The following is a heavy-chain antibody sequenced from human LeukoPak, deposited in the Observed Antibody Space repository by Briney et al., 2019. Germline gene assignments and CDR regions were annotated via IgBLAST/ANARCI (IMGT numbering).Heavy chain of an antibody. CDR2: IYHSGRT. Sequence: PSETLSLTCAVSGGSISSSNWWSWVRQPPGKGLEWIGEIYHSGRTNYNPSLKSRVTISVDKSKNQFSLKLSSVTAADTAVYYCARGPYYYDSSGYYIPYYGMDVWGQGTTVTVSS. J-gene: IGHJ6*02. D-gene: IGHD3-22*01. V-gene: IGHV4-4*02. CDR1: GGSISSSNW. CDR3: ARGPYYYDSSGYYIPYYGMDV.